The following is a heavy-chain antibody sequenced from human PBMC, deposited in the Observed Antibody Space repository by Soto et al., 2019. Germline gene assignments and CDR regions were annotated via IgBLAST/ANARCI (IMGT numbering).Heavy chain of an antibody. D-gene: IGHD3-22*01. CDR1: GFDFDDFA. CDR3: AKALYYYDSSPLDH. V-gene: IGHV3-43D*03. J-gene: IGHJ4*02. CDR2: INSDGTDS. Sequence: EAQLVESGGDLVQPGGSLRLSCAAAGFDFDDFAMHWVRQAPGKGLEWVSLINSDGTDSYYMDSVRGRFTISRDNGKNSLYLQMDRLRPEDTALYFCAKALYYYDSSPLDHWGQGTLVSVSS.